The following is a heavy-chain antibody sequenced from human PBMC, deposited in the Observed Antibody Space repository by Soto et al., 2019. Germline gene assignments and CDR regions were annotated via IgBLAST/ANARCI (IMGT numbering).Heavy chain of an antibody. J-gene: IGHJ6*02. V-gene: IGHV4-4*02. CDR2: IYHSGST. CDR1: GGSISSSNW. CDR3: ASVRGGYYYGLDV. D-gene: IGHD3-10*02. Sequence: SETLSLTCAVSGGSISSSNWWSWVRQPPGKGLEWIGEIYHSGSTNHNPSLKSRVTISVDKSKNQFSLKLSSVTAADTAVYYCASVRGGYYYGLDVWGQGTTVTVS.